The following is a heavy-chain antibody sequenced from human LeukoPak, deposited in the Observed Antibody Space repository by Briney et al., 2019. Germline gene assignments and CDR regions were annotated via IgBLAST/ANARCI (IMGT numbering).Heavy chain of an antibody. CDR3: ARDAYGGNPGYYYFDY. J-gene: IGHJ4*02. Sequence: SETLSLTCAVYGGSFSGYYWSWIRQPPGKGLEWIGEINHSGSTNYNPSLKSRVTISVDTSKNQFSLKLSSVTAEDTAVYYCARDAYGGNPGYYYFDYWGQGTLVTVSS. V-gene: IGHV4-34*01. CDR1: GGSFSGYY. CDR2: INHSGST. D-gene: IGHD4-23*01.